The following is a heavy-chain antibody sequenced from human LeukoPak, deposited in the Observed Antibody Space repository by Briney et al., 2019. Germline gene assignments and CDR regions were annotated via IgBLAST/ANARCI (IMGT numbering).Heavy chain of an antibody. Sequence: SETLSLTCTVSGGSINSGGFYWTWIRQHPGKGLEWIGNIYYSGITYNNPSLKSRVTISIDTSKNQFSLRLSSATVADTAVYYCAREVAAAVYYFDFWGQGALVTVSS. V-gene: IGHV4-31*03. CDR1: GGSINSGGFY. CDR2: IYYSGIT. CDR3: AREVAAAVYYFDF. D-gene: IGHD6-13*01. J-gene: IGHJ4*02.